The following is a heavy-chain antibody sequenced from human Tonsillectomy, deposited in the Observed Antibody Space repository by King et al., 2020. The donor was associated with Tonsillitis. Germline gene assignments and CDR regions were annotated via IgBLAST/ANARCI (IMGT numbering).Heavy chain of an antibody. V-gene: IGHV3-66*01. J-gene: IGHJ2*01. Sequence: VQLVESGGGSVQPGGSLRLSCAASGFTVSSNYMSWVRQAPGKGLEWVSVIYSGGSTYYADSVKGRFTISRDNSKNTLYLQMNSLRAEDTAVYYCARVSARMDIVVVPAAMRWYFDLWGRGTLVTVSS. CDR2: IYSGGST. CDR1: GFTVSSNY. CDR3: ARVSARMDIVVVPAAMRWYFDL. D-gene: IGHD2-2*03.